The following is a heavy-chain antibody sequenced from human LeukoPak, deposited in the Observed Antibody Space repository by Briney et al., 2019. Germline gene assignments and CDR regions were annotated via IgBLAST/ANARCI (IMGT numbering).Heavy chain of an antibody. J-gene: IGHJ5*02. CDR1: GYTFTGYY. CDR3: ARLDYYGSGSYYNRYNWFDP. Sequence: ASVKVSCKASGYTFTGYYMHWVRQAPGQGLEWMGIINPSGGSTSYAQKFQGRVTITADESTSTAYMELSSLRSEDTAVYYCARLDYYGSGSYYNRYNWFDPWGQGTLVTVSS. CDR2: INPSGGST. V-gene: IGHV1-46*01. D-gene: IGHD3-10*01.